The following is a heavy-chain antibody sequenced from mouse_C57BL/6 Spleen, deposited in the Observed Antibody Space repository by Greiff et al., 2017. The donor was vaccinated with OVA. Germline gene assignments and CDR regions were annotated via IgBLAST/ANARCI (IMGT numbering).Heavy chain of an antibody. J-gene: IGHJ2*01. CDR1: GYSITSGYY. CDR3: ARDDYDVFDY. D-gene: IGHD2-4*01. V-gene: IGHV3-6*01. Sequence: EESGPGLVKPSQSLSLTCSVTGYSITSGYYWNWIRQFPGNKLEWMGYISYDGSNNYNPSLKNRISITRDTSKNQFFLKLNSVTTEDTATYYCARDDYDVFDYWGQGTTLTVSS. CDR2: ISYDGSN.